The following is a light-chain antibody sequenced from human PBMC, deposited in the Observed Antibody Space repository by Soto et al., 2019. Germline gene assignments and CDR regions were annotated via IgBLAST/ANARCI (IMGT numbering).Light chain of an antibody. Sequence: QSALTQPASVSGSPGQSITISCTGTSSDVGGYNYVSWYQQHPGKAPKLMIYDVSNRPSGVSNRFSGSKSGNTASLTNSGLQEEDEADYYCSSYTSSSTPLVVFGGGTQLTVL. CDR3: SSYTSSSTPLVV. V-gene: IGLV2-14*01. CDR1: SSDVGGYNY. CDR2: DVS. J-gene: IGLJ2*01.